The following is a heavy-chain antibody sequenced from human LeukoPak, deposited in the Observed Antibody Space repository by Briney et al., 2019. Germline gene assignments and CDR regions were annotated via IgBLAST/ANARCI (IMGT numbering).Heavy chain of an antibody. D-gene: IGHD2-15*01. J-gene: IGHJ6*03. V-gene: IGHV4-59*10. CDR3: ARVRVAVVAATVNYYYYYMDV. CDR2: IYTSGST. CDR1: GGSFSGYY. Sequence: SETLSLTCAVYGGSFSGYYWSWIRQPAGKGLEWIGRIYTSGSTNYNPSLKSRVTISVDTSKNQFSLKLSSVTAADTAVYYCARVRVAVVAATVNYYYYYMDVWGKGTTVTISS.